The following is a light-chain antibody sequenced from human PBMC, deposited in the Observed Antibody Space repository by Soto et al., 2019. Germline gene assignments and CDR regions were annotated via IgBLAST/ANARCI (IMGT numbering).Light chain of an antibody. CDR3: SSYTTSSTQV. J-gene: IGLJ1*01. V-gene: IGLV2-14*01. CDR1: SSDIGGYKH. Sequence: LTQPASVSGSPGQSITISCTGTSSDIGGYKHVSWYQQHPGKAPKLMIYEVTNRPSGVSYRFSGSKSGNTASLTISGLQAEDEADYYCSSYTTSSTQVFGTGTKVTVL. CDR2: EVT.